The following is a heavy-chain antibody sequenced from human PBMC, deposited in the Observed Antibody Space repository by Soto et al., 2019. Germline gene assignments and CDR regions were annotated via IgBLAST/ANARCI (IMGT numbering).Heavy chain of an antibody. V-gene: IGHV3-64D*06. CDR3: VKDAGRGIRSGWYYFDY. J-gene: IGHJ4*02. CDR1: GFTFSSYA. CDR2: ISSNGGST. Sequence: PGGSLRLSCSASGFTFSSYAMHWVRQAPGKGLEYVSAISSNGGSTYYAESVKGRFTISRDNSKNTLYLQMSSLRAEDTAVYYCVKDAGRGIRSGWYYFDYWGQGTLVTVSS. D-gene: IGHD6-19*01.